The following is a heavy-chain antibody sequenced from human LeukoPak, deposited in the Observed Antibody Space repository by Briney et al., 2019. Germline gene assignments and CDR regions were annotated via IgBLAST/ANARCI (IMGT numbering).Heavy chain of an antibody. CDR1: GGSISSNSYY. V-gene: IGHV4-39*01. CDR2: IYYSGST. Sequence: PSETLSLACAVSGGSISSNSYYWGWIRQPPGKGLEWIGSIYYSGSTYYNPSLKSRVTISVDTSKNQFSLKLSSVTAADTAVYYCARMGIAVAGDDVRVLDFDYWGQGTLVTVSS. CDR3: ARMGIAVAGDDVRVLDFDY. J-gene: IGHJ4*02. D-gene: IGHD6-19*01.